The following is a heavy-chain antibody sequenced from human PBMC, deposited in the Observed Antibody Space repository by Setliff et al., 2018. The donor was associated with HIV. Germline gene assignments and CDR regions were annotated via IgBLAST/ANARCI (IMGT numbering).Heavy chain of an antibody. CDR2: IKQDGSEK. CDR1: GFTFSIYE. V-gene: IGHV3-7*01. D-gene: IGHD3-22*01. J-gene: IGHJ5*02. CDR3: ARARAFYYDNRADNWFDP. Sequence: GGSLRLSCAASGFTFSIYEMNWVRQAPGKGLEWVSYIKQDGSEKYYVDSVKGRFTLSRDNAKNSLYLQMNNLRAEDTAVYYCARARAFYYDNRADNWFDPWGQGTLVTVSS.